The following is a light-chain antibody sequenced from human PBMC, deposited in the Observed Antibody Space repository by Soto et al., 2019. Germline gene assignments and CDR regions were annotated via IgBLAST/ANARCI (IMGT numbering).Light chain of an antibody. CDR1: ASISTF. J-gene: IGKJ1*01. CDR3: QQYNSYPWT. CDR2: GAS. Sequence: DIRMTESPSSLSASAGDRVTITCRASASISTFLNWYQQTPGKAPKLMIYGASSLQTGVPSRFRGSGSGTEFTLTISSLKPEDFETYYCQQYNSYPWTFGQGTKVDIK. V-gene: IGKV1-39*01.